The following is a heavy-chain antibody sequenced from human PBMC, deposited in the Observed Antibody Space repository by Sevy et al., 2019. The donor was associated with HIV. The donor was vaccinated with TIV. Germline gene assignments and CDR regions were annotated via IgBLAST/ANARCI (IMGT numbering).Heavy chain of an antibody. CDR2: ISGSGGTT. CDR1: GFTFDSYA. J-gene: IGHJ4*02. V-gene: IGHV3-23*01. CDR3: AKVKWGVGATGGDFDY. D-gene: IGHD1-26*01. Sequence: GGSLRLSCAASGFTFDSYAMTWVRQAPGKGLQRVSGISGSGGTTYYADSVKGRFTISGDNSENTLYLQMNSLRAEDTAVYYGAKVKWGVGATGGDFDYWGQGTLVTVSS.